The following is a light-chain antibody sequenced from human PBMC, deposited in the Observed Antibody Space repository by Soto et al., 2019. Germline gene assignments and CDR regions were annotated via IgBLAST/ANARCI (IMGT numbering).Light chain of an antibody. CDR1: LSISTT. J-gene: IGKJ4*01. CDR3: QQYNRCVT. V-gene: IGKV3-15*01. CDR2: GAS. Sequence: EIVLTQAPVTLSVSPWERATLSCRASLSISTTLVWYQQKPGQAPRLLISGASTRCTGVPARFSGSRSGTDFTLTISSLPSEDFAFYYCQQYNRCVTFGGATKGEIK.